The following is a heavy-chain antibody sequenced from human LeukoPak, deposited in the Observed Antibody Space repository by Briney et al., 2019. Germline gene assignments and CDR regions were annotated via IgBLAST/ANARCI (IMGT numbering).Heavy chain of an antibody. V-gene: IGHV3-74*03. Sequence: GGSLRLSCAAPGFTFSSYWMHWVRQAPGKGLVWVSRINSDGSSTTYADSVKGRFTISRDNAKNTLYLQMNSLRPEDTAVCYCARDVDYHATSECFDYWGQGTLVTVSS. J-gene: IGHJ4*02. CDR1: GFTFSSYW. D-gene: IGHD1-26*01. CDR3: ARDVDYHATSECFDY. CDR2: INSDGSST.